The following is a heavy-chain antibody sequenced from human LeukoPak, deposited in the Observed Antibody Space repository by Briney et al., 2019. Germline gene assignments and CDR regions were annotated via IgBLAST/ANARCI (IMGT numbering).Heavy chain of an antibody. CDR1: GFTFSSYW. V-gene: IGHV3-7*03. Sequence: PGGALRLSCAASGFTFSSYWLSWVCQAPGRGLEWVANIKQDGRDKYYVDSLKGRFTISRDNAQNSLYLQMNSLRAEDTALYYCARVDGHAHWFHPWGQGTLVSVSS. CDR3: ARVDGHAHWFHP. J-gene: IGHJ5*02. CDR2: IKQDGRDK.